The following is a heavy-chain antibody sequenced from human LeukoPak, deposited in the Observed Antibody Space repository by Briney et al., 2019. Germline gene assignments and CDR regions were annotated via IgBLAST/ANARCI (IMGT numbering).Heavy chain of an antibody. Sequence: PSETLSLTCTVSGGSISSSSYYWGWIRQPPGKGLEWIGSIYYSGSTYYNPSLKSRVTISVDTSKNQFSLKLSSVTAADTAVYYCARASYYYDSTDYWGQGTLVTVSS. CDR1: GGSISSSSYY. CDR2: IYYSGST. V-gene: IGHV4-39*07. D-gene: IGHD3-22*01. J-gene: IGHJ4*02. CDR3: ARASYYYDSTDY.